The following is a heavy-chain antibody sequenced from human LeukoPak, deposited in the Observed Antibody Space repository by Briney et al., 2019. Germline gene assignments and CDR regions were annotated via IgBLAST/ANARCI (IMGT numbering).Heavy chain of an antibody. CDR3: ARVVRITMSRGAFDI. J-gene: IGHJ3*02. CDR2: TYYRSKWYN. V-gene: IGHV6-1*01. D-gene: IGHD3-10*02. Sequence: SQTLSLTCAISGDSVSSNSAAWNWIRQSPSRGLEWLGRTYYRSKWYNDYAVSVKSRITINPDTSKNQFSLQLNSVAPEDTAVYYCARVVRITMSRGAFDIWGQGTRVTVST. CDR1: GDSVSSNSAA.